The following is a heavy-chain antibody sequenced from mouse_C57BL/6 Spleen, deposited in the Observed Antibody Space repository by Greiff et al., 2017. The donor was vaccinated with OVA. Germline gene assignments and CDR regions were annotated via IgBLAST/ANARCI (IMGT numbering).Heavy chain of an antibody. V-gene: IGHV1-76*01. D-gene: IGHD2-5*01. CDR1: GYTFTDYY. Sequence: QVQLQQSGAELVRPGASVKLSCKASGYTFTDYYINWVKQRPGQGLEWIARIYPGSGNTYYNEKFKGKATLTAEKSSSTAYMQLSSLTSEDSAVYFCALYYSKGADYWGQGTTLTVSS. J-gene: IGHJ2*01. CDR3: ALYYSKGADY. CDR2: IYPGSGNT.